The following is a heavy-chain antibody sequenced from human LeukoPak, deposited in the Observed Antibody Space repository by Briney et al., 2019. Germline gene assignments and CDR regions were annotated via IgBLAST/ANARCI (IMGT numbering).Heavy chain of an antibody. Sequence: SGGSLRLSCAASGVTVSSNYMSWVRQAPGKGLEWVSVIYSGGTTYYADSVKGRFTISRDSSKNTLYPQMNSLRAEDTAVYYCAKFSGYYENGDYWGQGTLVTVSS. V-gene: IGHV3-53*01. CDR1: GVTVSSNY. CDR2: IYSGGTT. D-gene: IGHD3-22*01. J-gene: IGHJ4*02. CDR3: AKFSGYYENGDY.